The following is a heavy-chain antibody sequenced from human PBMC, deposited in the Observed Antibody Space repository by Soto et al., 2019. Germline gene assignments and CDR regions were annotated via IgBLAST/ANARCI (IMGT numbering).Heavy chain of an antibody. D-gene: IGHD2-15*01. J-gene: IGHJ4*02. V-gene: IGHV3-7*01. CDR3: ARDWGYCSGGNCYSVYDY. CDR2: IKEDGSET. Sequence: GGSLRLSCAVSGFTFRSYWMTWVRQAPGKGLDWVGNIKEDGSETNYADSVRGRFTISRDNSKNSLYLQMNSLRAEDTAIYYCARDWGYCSGGNCYSVYDYWGKGILVTVSS. CDR1: GFTFRSYW.